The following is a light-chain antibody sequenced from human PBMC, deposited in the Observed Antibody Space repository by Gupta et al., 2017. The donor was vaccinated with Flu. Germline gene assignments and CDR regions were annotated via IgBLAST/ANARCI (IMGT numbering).Light chain of an antibody. CDR3: QQSYSTHTWT. CDR2: AAS. V-gene: IGKV1-39*01. J-gene: IGKJ1*01. Sequence: DIQMTQSPSSLSASVGDRVTITCRTTQSISTYLNWYQQKPRKAPKLLIYAASSLQSGVPPRFSGSGSGTDFTLTISRLQPEDFATYYCQQSYSTHTWTFGHGTKVEIK. CDR1: QSISTY.